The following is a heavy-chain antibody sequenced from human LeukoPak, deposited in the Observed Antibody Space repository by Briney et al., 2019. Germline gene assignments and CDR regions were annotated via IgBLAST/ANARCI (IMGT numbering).Heavy chain of an antibody. J-gene: IGHJ4*02. D-gene: IGHD1-26*01. CDR2: ISSSSSYI. CDR3: ARAFRRGSGSYGEFDY. Sequence: GGSLRLSCAASGFTFSSYSMNWVRQAPGKGLEWVSSISSSSSYIYYADSVKGRFTISRDNPKNSLYLQMNSLRAEDTAVYYCARAFRRGSGSYGEFDYWGQGTLVTVSS. V-gene: IGHV3-21*01. CDR1: GFTFSSYS.